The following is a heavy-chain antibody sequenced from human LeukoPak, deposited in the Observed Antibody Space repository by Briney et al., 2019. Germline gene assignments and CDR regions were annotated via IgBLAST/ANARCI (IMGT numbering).Heavy chain of an antibody. Sequence: SETLSLTCTVSGGSISSSSYYWGWIRQPPGKGLEWIGSIYYSGSTYYNPSLKSRVTISADTSKNQFSLKLSSVTAADTAVYYCATPGRDGYNSPFDYWGQGTLVTVSS. D-gene: IGHD5-24*01. CDR3: ATPGRDGYNSPFDY. CDR2: IYYSGST. J-gene: IGHJ4*02. CDR1: GGSISSSSYY. V-gene: IGHV4-39*01.